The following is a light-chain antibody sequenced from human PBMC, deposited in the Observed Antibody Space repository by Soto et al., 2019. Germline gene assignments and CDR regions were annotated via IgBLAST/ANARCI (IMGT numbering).Light chain of an antibody. CDR1: QSVSSY. V-gene: IGKV3-11*01. J-gene: IGKJ3*01. CDR2: DAS. Sequence: TLSLSPGERATLSCRASQSVSSYLAWYQQKPGQAPRLLIYDASNRATGIPARFSGSGSGTDFTLTISSLEPEDFAVYYCQQRSNWPRFTFGPGTKVDI. CDR3: QQRSNWPRFT.